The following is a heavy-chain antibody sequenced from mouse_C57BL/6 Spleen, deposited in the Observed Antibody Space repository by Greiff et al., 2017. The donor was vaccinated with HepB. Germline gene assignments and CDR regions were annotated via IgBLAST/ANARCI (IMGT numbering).Heavy chain of an antibody. D-gene: IGHD3-3*01. CDR1: GYTFTSYT. J-gene: IGHJ4*01. CDR2: INPSSGYT. V-gene: IGHV1-4*01. CDR3: ARKGQEGYVDY. Sequence: QVQLQQSGAELARPGASVKMSCKASGYTFTSYTMHWVKQRPGQGLEWIGYINPSSGYTKYKQKFKDKATLTADKSSSTAYMQLSSLTSEDSAVYYCARKGQEGYVDYWGQGTSVTVSS.